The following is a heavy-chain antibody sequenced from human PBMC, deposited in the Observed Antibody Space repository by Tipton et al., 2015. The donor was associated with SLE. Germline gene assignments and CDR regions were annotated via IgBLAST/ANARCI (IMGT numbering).Heavy chain of an antibody. V-gene: IGHV4-39*01. J-gene: IGHJ6*02. CDR3: ASSPLRYFDWLSLDYYGMDV. D-gene: IGHD3-9*01. Sequence: TLSLTCTVSGGSISSSSYYWGWIRQPPGKGLEWIGSIYYSGSTYYNPSLKSRVTISVDTSKNQFSLKLSSVTAADTAVYYCASSPLRYFDWLSLDYYGMDVWGQGTTVTVSS. CDR1: GGSISSSSYY. CDR2: IYYSGST.